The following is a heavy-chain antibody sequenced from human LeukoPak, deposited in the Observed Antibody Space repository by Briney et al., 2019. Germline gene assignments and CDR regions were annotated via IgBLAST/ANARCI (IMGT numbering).Heavy chain of an antibody. CDR1: GFTFSDFD. Sequence: NPGGSLRLSCAASGFTFSDFDMSWIRQAPGKGLEWVSYISGGGGTIHYADSVKGRVTISRDNAKNSVFLEMNSLRVEDTAVFYCARGGSRWEYWGQGTLVTVSS. J-gene: IGHJ4*02. CDR3: ARGGSRWEY. D-gene: IGHD6-13*01. V-gene: IGHV3-11*01. CDR2: ISGGGGTI.